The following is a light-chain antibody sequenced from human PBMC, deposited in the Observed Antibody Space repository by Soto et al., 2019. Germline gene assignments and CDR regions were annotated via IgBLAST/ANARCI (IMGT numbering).Light chain of an antibody. CDR2: GAS. CDR3: QQYENWPRT. Sequence: EIVMTQSPATLSVSPGERATLSCRASQSISSNLVWYQQKPGQAPRLLIYGASTRASGIPARLSGSGSGTEFTLTISSLQSEDFAVYYCQQYENWPRTFGQGTKVEIK. V-gene: IGKV3-15*01. J-gene: IGKJ1*01. CDR1: QSISSN.